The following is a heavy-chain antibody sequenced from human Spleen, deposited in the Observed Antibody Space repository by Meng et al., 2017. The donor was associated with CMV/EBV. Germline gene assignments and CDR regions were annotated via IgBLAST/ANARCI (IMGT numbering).Heavy chain of an antibody. J-gene: IGHJ4*02. CDR2: ISSSSSYI. CDR1: GFTFSSYS. CDR3: AREHSSGWYADY. V-gene: IGHV3-21*01. D-gene: IGHD6-19*01. Sequence: EVQLVESGGXLVKPGGSRRLSCAASGFTFSSYSMNWVRQAPGKGLEWVSSISSSSSYIYYADSVKGRFTISRDNAKNSLYLQMNSLRAEDTAVYYCAREHSSGWYADYWGQGTLVTVSS.